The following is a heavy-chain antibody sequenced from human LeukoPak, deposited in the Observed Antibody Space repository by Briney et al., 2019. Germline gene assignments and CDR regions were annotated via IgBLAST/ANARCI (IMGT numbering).Heavy chain of an antibody. D-gene: IGHD3-10*01. CDR2: IYNDGTT. J-gene: IGHJ4*02. CDR3: ARDYDTTSGSLGDY. Sequence: GGSLRLSCAASGFTFNNYAMSWVRQAPGKGLEWVSLIYNDGTTYYADSVKGRFTISRDNSKNTLYLQMNSLRAEDTAVYYCARDYDTTSGSLGDYWGQGTLVTVSS. CDR1: GFTFNNYA. V-gene: IGHV3-53*01.